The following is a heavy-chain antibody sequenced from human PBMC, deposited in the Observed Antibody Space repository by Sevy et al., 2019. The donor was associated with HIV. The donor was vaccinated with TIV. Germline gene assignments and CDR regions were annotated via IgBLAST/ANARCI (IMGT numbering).Heavy chain of an antibody. J-gene: IGHJ4*02. V-gene: IGHV4-4*02. Sequence: SETLSLTCAVSGGSISSSNWWNWVRQPPGKGLEWIGEIYHSGSTNRNPSLKSRVTISLDKSKNQFSLKLSSVTAADTAVYYCARGGGGSRSSTCCHVDYWGQGTLVTVSS. CDR1: GGSISSSNW. CDR2: IYHSGST. D-gene: IGHD2-2*03. CDR3: ARGGGGSRSSTCCHVDY.